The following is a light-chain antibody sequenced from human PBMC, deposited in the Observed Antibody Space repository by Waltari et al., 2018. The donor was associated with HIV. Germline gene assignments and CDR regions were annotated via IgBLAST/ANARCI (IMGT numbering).Light chain of an antibody. CDR3: ATWDDSLNAYV. CDR1: SSNTGINA. J-gene: IGLJ1*01. CDR2: STH. Sequence: QSVLTQPPSASGTPGQRVSISCSGSSSNTGINAVNWFQQLPETAPKLLIFSTHYRPSGVPDRFSASKSGTSASLAISGLRSEDEADYYCATWDDSLNAYVFGTGTTVTVL. V-gene: IGLV1-44*01.